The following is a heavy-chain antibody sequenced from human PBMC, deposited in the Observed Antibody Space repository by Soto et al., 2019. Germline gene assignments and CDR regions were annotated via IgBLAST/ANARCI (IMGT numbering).Heavy chain of an antibody. V-gene: IGHV4-4*07. CDR3: ARDRIIGTSYSDY. CDR2: IHSSGTT. Sequence: LSLTCTVATGSINRFYWAWMRQPAGKGLEWIGRIHSSGTTNYNPSLSSRVTMSVDPSKNQFSLRLTSVTAADTAVYYCARDRIIGTSYSDYWGQGILVTVSS. D-gene: IGHD1-7*01. J-gene: IGHJ4*02. CDR1: TGSINRFY.